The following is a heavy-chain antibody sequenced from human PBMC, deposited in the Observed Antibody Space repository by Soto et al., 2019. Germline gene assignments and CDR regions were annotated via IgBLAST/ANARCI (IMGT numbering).Heavy chain of an antibody. Sequence: GGSLRLSCAASGFTFSDYYMGWIRQAPGKGLEWVSYISSSGSTIYYADSVEGRFTISRDNAKNSLYLQMNSLRAEDTAVYYCARPIAARHPAVDYWGQGTLVTVSS. D-gene: IGHD6-6*01. CDR2: ISSSGSTI. CDR3: ARPIAARHPAVDY. V-gene: IGHV3-11*01. J-gene: IGHJ4*02. CDR1: GFTFSDYY.